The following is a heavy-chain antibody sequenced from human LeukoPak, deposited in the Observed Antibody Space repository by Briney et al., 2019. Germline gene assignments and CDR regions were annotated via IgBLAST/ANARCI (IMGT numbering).Heavy chain of an antibody. D-gene: IGHD3-10*01. CDR1: GGTFSSYA. V-gene: IGHV1-69*04. CDR3: ARDRGHPRFYYYYMDV. Sequence: ASVKVSCKASGGTFSSYAISWVRQAPGQGLEWMGRIIPILGIANYAQKFQGRVTITADKSTSTAYMELSSLRSEDTAVYYCARDRGHPRFYYYYMDVWGKGTTVTVSS. CDR2: IIPILGIA. J-gene: IGHJ6*03.